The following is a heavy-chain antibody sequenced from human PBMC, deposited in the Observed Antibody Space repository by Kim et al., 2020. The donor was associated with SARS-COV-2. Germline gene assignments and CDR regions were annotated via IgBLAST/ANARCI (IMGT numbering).Heavy chain of an antibody. D-gene: IGHD3-22*01. CDR3: AKAMIVVVTPLDY. J-gene: IGHJ4*02. Sequence: SADSVKGRFTISRDNSKNTLYLQMNSLRAEDTAIYYCAKAMIVVVTPLDYWGQGTLVTVSS. V-gene: IGHV3-23*01.